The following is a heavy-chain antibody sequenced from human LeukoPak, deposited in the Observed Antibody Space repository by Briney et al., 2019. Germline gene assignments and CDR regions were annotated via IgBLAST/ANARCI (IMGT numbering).Heavy chain of an antibody. D-gene: IGHD5-12*01. J-gene: IGHJ4*02. CDR1: GYTFSNYA. CDR3: ARGGYDGGLPEMVDY. Sequence: GASVKVSCRASGYTFSNYAITWVRQAPGQGLEWMGWISANNGKKDYAQKVQGRVTMTTDTSTSTAYMELRSLRSDDTAVYYCARGGYDGGLPEMVDYWGQGTLVTVSS. V-gene: IGHV1-18*01. CDR2: ISANNGKK.